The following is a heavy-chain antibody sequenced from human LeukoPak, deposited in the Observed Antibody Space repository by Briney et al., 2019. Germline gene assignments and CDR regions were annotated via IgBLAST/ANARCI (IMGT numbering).Heavy chain of an antibody. CDR2: ISSSSSYI. CDR3: ARGDNYYDGSGTDY. J-gene: IGHJ4*02. D-gene: IGHD3-22*01. Sequence: GGSLRLSCAASGFTFSSYSMNWVRQAPGKGLEWVSSISSSSSYIYYADSVKGRFTISRDNAKNSLYLQMNSLRAEDTAVYYCARGDNYYDGSGTDYWGQGTLVTVSS. V-gene: IGHV3-21*01. CDR1: GFTFSSYS.